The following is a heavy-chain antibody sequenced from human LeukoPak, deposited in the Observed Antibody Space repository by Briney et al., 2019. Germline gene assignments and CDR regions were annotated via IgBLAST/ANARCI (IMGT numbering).Heavy chain of an antibody. V-gene: IGHV3-53*04. Sequence: GGSLRLSCAASGFTVSSNHMFWVRQAPGKGLEWVSIIYTAGNTYYSDSVKGRFTISRHNSKNTLYLQMNSLTAEDTAVYYCAREYNDDYAFDIWGQGTRVTVSS. J-gene: IGHJ3*02. CDR1: GFTVSSNH. CDR3: AREYNDDYAFDI. D-gene: IGHD3-16*01. CDR2: IYTAGNT.